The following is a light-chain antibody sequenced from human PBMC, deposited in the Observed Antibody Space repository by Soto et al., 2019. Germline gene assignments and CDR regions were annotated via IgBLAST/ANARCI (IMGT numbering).Light chain of an antibody. Sequence: DIQMTQSPSSLSASVGDRVTITCRASQDIRHALGWYQQKPGKVPKRLIYSASSLQNGVPSRFSGSGSETVFTLTISSLQPDDFATYFCLQHDDYPFTFGQGTRLEI. CDR3: LQHDDYPFT. V-gene: IGKV1-17*01. J-gene: IGKJ2*01. CDR2: SAS. CDR1: QDIRHA.